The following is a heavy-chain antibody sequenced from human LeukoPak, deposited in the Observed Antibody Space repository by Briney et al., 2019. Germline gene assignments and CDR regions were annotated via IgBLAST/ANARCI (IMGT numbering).Heavy chain of an antibody. Sequence: SETLSLTCNVSGGPITLYHWSWIRQTPGKGLEWIWYISYSGSANYNPSLNRRVAFALDASKNQFYLKLTSVTPADTAVYYCARLKGYLAGASTFDCWGQGTLVTVSS. V-gene: IGHV4-59*08. D-gene: IGHD1-26*01. J-gene: IGHJ4*02. CDR3: ARLKGYLAGASTFDC. CDR1: GGPITLYH. CDR2: ISYSGSA.